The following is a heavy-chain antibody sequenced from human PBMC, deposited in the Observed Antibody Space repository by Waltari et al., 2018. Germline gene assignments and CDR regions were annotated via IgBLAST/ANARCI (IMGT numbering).Heavy chain of an antibody. D-gene: IGHD3-10*01. Sequence: EVQLVESGGGLVKPGGSLRLSCAASGFIFNNAWLSWVRQVPGKGLEWVGRIKRKSDGGTTDYAAPVKGRFTISRDDSKNTLYLQMNSLKTEDTAVYYCTTGNRFGESYFFDYWGQGTLVTVSS. J-gene: IGHJ4*02. CDR1: GFIFNNAW. V-gene: IGHV3-15*01. CDR2: IKRKSDGGTT. CDR3: TTGNRFGESYFFDY.